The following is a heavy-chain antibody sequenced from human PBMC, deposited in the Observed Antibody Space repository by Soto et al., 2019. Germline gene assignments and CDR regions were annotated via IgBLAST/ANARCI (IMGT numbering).Heavy chain of an antibody. CDR3: ARPFYARASRDNWFDP. V-gene: IGHV4-31*03. D-gene: IGHD4-17*01. CDR2: TSYSGST. CDR1: GGSISSYDYY. J-gene: IGHJ5*02. Sequence: SETLSLTCTVSGGSISSYDYYWSWIRQHPAKGLEWIGYTSYSGSTYYNPSLRSRVTISIDTSKNQYSLNLASVTAADTAVYFCARPFYARASRDNWFDPWGQGTLVTVSS.